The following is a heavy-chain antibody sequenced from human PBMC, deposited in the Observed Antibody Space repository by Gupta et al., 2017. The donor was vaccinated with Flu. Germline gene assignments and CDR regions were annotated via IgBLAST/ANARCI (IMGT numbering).Heavy chain of an antibody. D-gene: IGHD6-6*01. Sequence: WIWVRQPPGKGLEWIGEINHSGTINYSPSLKSRGTISVDTSKNQFSLKVSSVTAEEKAVYYCARKYELAIPDDYYYSYMDVWGKGTTVTVSS. CDR2: INHSGTI. V-gene: IGHV4-34*01. CDR3: ARKYELAIPDDYYYSYMDV. J-gene: IGHJ6*03.